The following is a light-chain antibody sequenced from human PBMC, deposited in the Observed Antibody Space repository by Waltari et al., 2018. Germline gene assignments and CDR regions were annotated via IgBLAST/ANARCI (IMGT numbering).Light chain of an antibody. V-gene: IGKV3-15*01. CDR1: QNVNSN. CDR2: GAS. Sequence: EIIMTQSPATLSLSPGERATLSCRASQNVNSNLAWYQQKPGQAPRLLIYGASIRATGIPARFSGSGSGTQFTLTINSLQSEDSAVYFCQQHNDWLPWTFGQGTKVELK. CDR3: QQHNDWLPWT. J-gene: IGKJ1*01.